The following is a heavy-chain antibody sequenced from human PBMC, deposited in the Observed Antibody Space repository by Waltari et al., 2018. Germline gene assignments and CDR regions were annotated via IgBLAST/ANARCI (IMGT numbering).Heavy chain of an antibody. CDR1: DVLVTNYY. V-gene: IGHV4-4*07. CDR2: VSHSGSS. CDR3: ARDQHLAASRGFGMDV. D-gene: IGHD3-16*01. Sequence: QVQLQESGPGLLKASETLSLTCAVSDVLVTNYYWRWIRQAAGKQLEWIGRVSHSGSSNYNPSLASRVQRDVDRSKNHCSLKLNSVTAADTAIYYCARDQHLAASRGFGMDVWGRGTTVTVSS. J-gene: IGHJ6*02.